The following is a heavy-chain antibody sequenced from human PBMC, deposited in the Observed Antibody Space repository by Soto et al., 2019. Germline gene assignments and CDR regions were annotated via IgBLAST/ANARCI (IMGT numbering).Heavy chain of an antibody. J-gene: IGHJ3*02. CDR3: ARDLVINAFDI. V-gene: IGHV3-48*03. CDR2: ISSSGNNV. CDR1: GFMFRIYE. Sequence: VKLVESGGGLVQPGGSLRLSCAASGFMFRIYEINWVRQAPGKGLEWVSYISSSGNNVKYADSVRGRFTISRDNAKNSLYLQMNSLRAEDTGVYYCARDLVINAFDIWGQGTMVTVSP. D-gene: IGHD3-22*01.